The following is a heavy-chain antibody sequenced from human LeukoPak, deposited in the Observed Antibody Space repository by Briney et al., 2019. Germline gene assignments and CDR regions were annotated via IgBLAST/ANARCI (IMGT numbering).Heavy chain of an antibody. CDR2: IYYSGST. CDR3: ARGDVDSEIGYYFDY. D-gene: IGHD2-21*02. J-gene: IGHJ4*02. CDR1: GGSISSGGYY. Sequence: SETLSLTCTVSGGSISSGGYYWSWIRQHPGKGLEWIGYIYYSGSTYYNPSLKSRVTISVDTSKNQFSLKLSSVTAADTAVCYCARGDVDSEIGYYFDYWGQGTLVTVSS. V-gene: IGHV4-31*03.